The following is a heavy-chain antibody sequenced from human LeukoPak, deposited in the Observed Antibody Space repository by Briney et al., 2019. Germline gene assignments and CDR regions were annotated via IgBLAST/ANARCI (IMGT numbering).Heavy chain of an antibody. CDR2: IIPIFGTA. D-gene: IGHD6-13*01. CDR3: ARAYHQIAAASALAFDY. CDR1: GGTFSSYA. J-gene: IGHJ4*02. V-gene: IGHV1-69*06. Sequence: SVKVSCKASGGTFSSYAISWVRQAPGQGLEWMGRIIPIFGTANYAQKFQGRVTITADKSTSTAYMELSSLRSEDTAVYYCARAYHQIAAASALAFDYWGQGTLVTVSS.